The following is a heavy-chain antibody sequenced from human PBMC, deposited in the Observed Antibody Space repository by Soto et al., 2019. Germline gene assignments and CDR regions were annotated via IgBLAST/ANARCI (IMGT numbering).Heavy chain of an antibody. Sequence: QLQLQESGPGLVKPSETLSLTCTVSGASISSSTFYWGWIRQPPGKGLEWIGTVYYSGSAYYNPSLKRRLTISVDTSKIQFSLKLSSVTAADTALYYCVRHAPYRSVWANRNDYWGQGTLVTVSS. CDR1: GASISSSTFY. CDR2: VYYSGSA. V-gene: IGHV4-39*01. D-gene: IGHD6-19*01. CDR3: VRHAPYRSVWANRNDY. J-gene: IGHJ4*02.